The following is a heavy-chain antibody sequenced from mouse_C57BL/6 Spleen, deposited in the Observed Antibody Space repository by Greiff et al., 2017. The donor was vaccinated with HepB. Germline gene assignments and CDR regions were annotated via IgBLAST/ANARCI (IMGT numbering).Heavy chain of an antibody. CDR1: GYTFTSYW. D-gene: IGHD1-1*01. V-gene: IGHV1-50*01. CDR3: ASGTTVVATRYWYFDV. Sequence: VQLQQPGAELVKPGASVKLSCKASGYTFTSYWMQWVKQRPGQGLEWIGEIDHSDSYTNYNQKFKGKATLTVDTSSSTAYMQLSSLTSEDSAVYYCASGTTVVATRYWYFDVWGTGTTVTVSS. CDR2: IDHSDSYT. J-gene: IGHJ1*03.